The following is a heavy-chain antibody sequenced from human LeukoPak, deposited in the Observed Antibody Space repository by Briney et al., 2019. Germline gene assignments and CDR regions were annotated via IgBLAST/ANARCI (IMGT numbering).Heavy chain of an antibody. J-gene: IGHJ4*02. V-gene: IGHV4-38-2*02. CDR3: ARVDWNPDY. Sequence: PSETLSLTCTVSGYSISSGYHWGRIRQPPGKGLECIGYIHHSGNTYYNSSLKSRVTVSVDTSKNQFSLNLSSVTAADTAVYYCARVDWNPDYWGQGTLVTVSS. CDR1: GYSISSGYH. D-gene: IGHD1-1*01. CDR2: IHHSGNT.